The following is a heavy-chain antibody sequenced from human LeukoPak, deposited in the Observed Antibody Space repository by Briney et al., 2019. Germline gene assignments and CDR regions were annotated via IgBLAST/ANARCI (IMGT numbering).Heavy chain of an antibody. CDR1: GGSISSYY. D-gene: IGHD4-17*01. CDR2: IYYSGST. J-gene: IGHJ4*02. CDR3: ARWARGTYRYGDSQFDY. Sequence: SETLSLTCTVSGGSISSYYWSWIRQPPGKGLEWIGYIYYSGSTNYNPSLKSRVTISVDTSKNQFSLTLSSVTAADTAVYYCARWARGTYRYGDSQFDYWGQGTLVTVSS. V-gene: IGHV4-59*01.